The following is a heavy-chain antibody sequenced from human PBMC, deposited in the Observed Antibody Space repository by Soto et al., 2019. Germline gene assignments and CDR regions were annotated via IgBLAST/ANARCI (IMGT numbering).Heavy chain of an antibody. D-gene: IGHD5-12*01. CDR3: ARSRWVEMATITNWFDP. CDR1: GYTLTELS. Sequence: GPSVKVSCKVSGYTLTELSMHWVRQAPGHGLEWMGGIIPIFGTANYAQKFQGRVTITADESTSTAYMELSSLRSEDTAVYYCARSRWVEMATITNWFDPWGQGTLVTVSS. V-gene: IGHV1-69*13. J-gene: IGHJ5*02. CDR2: IIPIFGTA.